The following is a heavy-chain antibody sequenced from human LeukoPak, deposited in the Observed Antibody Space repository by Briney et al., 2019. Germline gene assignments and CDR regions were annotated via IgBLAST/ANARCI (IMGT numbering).Heavy chain of an antibody. J-gene: IGHJ6*02. CDR3: ARVQQPSGIQGYYYGMDV. V-gene: IGHV3-48*03. CDR2: ISSGGSTT. Sequence: GGSLRLSCAASGFTFSSYEVRWVRQAPGKGLEGVSYISSGGSTTYYADSVKGRFTISRDNAKNSLYLQMNSLRAEDTAVYYCARVQQPSGIQGYYYGMDVWGQGTTVTVSS. D-gene: IGHD6-13*01. CDR1: GFTFSSYE.